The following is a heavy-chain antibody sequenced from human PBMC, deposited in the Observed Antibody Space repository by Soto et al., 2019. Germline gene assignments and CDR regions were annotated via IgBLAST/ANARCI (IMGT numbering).Heavy chain of an antibody. J-gene: IGHJ4*02. Sequence: QVQLVQSGAEVKKPGASVKVSCKASGYTFTSYGISWVRQAPGQGLEWMGWISAYNGNTNYAQKLQGRVTMTTDTSTSTAYMELSSLRSEDTAVYYCAGEKAAAGKKLYYFDYWGQGTLVTVSS. D-gene: IGHD6-13*01. CDR2: ISAYNGNT. CDR1: GYTFTSYG. V-gene: IGHV1-18*01. CDR3: AGEKAAAGKKLYYFDY.